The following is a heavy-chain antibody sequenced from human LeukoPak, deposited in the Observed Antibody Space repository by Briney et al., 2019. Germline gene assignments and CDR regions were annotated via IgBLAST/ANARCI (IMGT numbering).Heavy chain of an antibody. CDR3: AREKEYSSGHDAFDI. V-gene: IGHV4-38-2*02. CDR2: IYYSGST. CDR1: GYSISSGYY. D-gene: IGHD6-19*01. Sequence: SETLSLTCTVSGYSISSGYYWGWIRQPPGKGLEWIGSIYYSGSTYYNPSLKSRVTISVDTSKNQFSLKLSSVTAADTAVYYCAREKEYSSGHDAFDIWGQGTMVTVSS. J-gene: IGHJ3*02.